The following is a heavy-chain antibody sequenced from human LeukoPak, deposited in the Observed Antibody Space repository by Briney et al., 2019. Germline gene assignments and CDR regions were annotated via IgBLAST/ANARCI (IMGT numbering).Heavy chain of an antibody. CDR1: GFTFSSYA. V-gene: IGHV3-30-3*01. D-gene: IGHD4-17*01. CDR3: ARETGSAVGSTDFDY. CDR2: ISFDGSNK. J-gene: IGHJ4*02. Sequence: GGSLRLSCAASGFTFSSYAMHWVRQAPGKGLEWVAVISFDGSNKYYADSVKGRFTISRDNSKNTLYLQMNSLRAEDTAVYYCARETGSAVGSTDFDYWGQGTLVTVSS.